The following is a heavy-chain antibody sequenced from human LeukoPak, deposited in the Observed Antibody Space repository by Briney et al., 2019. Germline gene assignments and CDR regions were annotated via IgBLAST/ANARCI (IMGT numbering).Heavy chain of an antibody. CDR1: GGSISSYY. Sequence: SETLSLTCTVSGGSISSYYWSWIRQPPGKGLEWIGYIYYSGSTNYNPSLKSRVTMSVDTSKNQFSLKLSSVTAADTAVYYCARGKIDYGDFFYYYYGMDVWGQGTTVTVSS. CDR2: IYYSGST. CDR3: ARGKIDYGDFFYYYYGMDV. V-gene: IGHV4-59*01. J-gene: IGHJ6*02. D-gene: IGHD4-17*01.